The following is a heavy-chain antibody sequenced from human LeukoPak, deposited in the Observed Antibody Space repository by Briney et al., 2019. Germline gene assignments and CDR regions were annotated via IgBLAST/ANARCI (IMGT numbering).Heavy chain of an antibody. CDR1: GGSISSYY. D-gene: IGHD3-16*02. CDR3: ARYVWGSYPTFEDY. CDR2: IYYSGST. V-gene: IGHV4-59*01. J-gene: IGHJ4*02. Sequence: TSETLSLTCTVSGGSISSYYWSWIRQPPGKGLEWIGYIYYSGSTNYNPSLKSRITISVDTSKKQLSLKLSYVAAADTAVYFCARYVWGSYPTFEDYWGQGTLVTVSS.